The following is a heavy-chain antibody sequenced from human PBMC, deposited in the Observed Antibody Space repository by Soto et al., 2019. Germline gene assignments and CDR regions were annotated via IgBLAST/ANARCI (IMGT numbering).Heavy chain of an antibody. J-gene: IGHJ6*02. CDR2: ISTSGGYT. D-gene: IGHD2-2*01. CDR1: GFNLGSHD. CDR3: ARAMLKVNARRAYGMDV. Sequence: GGSLRLSCAASGFNLGSHDMDWVRQAPGKGLQWVSFISTSGGYTYYADSVKGRFTISRDNANNSLYLEMSSLGVEDTAVYYCARAMLKVNARRAYGMDVWGHGTAVTVSS. V-gene: IGHV3-21*01.